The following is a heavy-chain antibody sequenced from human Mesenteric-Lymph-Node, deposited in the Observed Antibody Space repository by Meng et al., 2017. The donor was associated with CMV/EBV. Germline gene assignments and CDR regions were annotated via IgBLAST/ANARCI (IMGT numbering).Heavy chain of an antibody. Sequence: SETLSLTCIVSGGSINSGGYYWSWIRQHPGKGLEWIGYINNSGGTYYNPSLKSRVTISIDTSRNQFSLKLSSVTAADTAVYYCARLAMTRHYLGHYYYYGMDVWGQGTTVTVSS. D-gene: IGHD2-2*01. CDR1: GGSINSGGYY. J-gene: IGHJ6*02. CDR2: INNSGGT. V-gene: IGHV4-31*03. CDR3: ARLAMTRHYLGHYYYYGMDV.